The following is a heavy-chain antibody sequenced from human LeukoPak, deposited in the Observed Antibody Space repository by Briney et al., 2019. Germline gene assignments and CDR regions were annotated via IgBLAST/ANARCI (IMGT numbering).Heavy chain of an antibody. J-gene: IGHJ4*02. D-gene: IGHD6-13*01. CDR1: GGSFSDYF. Sequence: PSETLSLTCVVYGGSFSDYFWSWIRQPPGKGLEWIGEINQSGSTNYNPSLKSRVTISLDTSKNHFSLNLSSVTAADTAVYFCARDSSSWNNFDYWGQGTLVTVSS. CDR2: INQSGST. CDR3: ARDSSSWNNFDY. V-gene: IGHV4-34*01.